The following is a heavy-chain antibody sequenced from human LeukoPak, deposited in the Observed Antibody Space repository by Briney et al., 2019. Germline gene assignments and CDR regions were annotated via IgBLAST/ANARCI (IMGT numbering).Heavy chain of an antibody. Sequence: SGGSLRLSCAASGFTVVDYGMSWVRQAPGKGLEWVSGINWNGGSTAYADSVKGRFTISRDNAKTSLYLQMNSLRAEDTALYYCARDVNDFWSVYYVYWGHRTLVTVSS. CDR2: INWNGGST. J-gene: IGHJ4*01. CDR1: GFTVVDYG. V-gene: IGHV3-20*04. D-gene: IGHD3-3*01. CDR3: ARDVNDFWSVYYVY.